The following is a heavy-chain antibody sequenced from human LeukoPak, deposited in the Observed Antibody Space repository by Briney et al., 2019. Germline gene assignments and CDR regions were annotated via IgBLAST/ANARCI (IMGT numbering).Heavy chain of an antibody. CDR2: IYYSGST. Sequence: SETLSLTCTVSGGSIFSYYWSWIRQPPGKGLEYIGYIYYSGSTNYNPSLKSRVTISVDTSKNQLSLKLSSVTAADTAMYYCASTTDDGYNDYWGQGTLVTVSS. CDR3: ASTTDDGYNDY. V-gene: IGHV4-59*01. D-gene: IGHD1-1*01. J-gene: IGHJ4*02. CDR1: GGSIFSYY.